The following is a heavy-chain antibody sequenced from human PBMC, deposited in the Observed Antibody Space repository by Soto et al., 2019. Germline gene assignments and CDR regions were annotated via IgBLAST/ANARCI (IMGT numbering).Heavy chain of an antibody. J-gene: IGHJ4*02. CDR2: MNPNSGNT. D-gene: IGHD3-16*01. Sequence: QVQLEQSGAEVKKPGASVKVSCKASGYTFTTYDINWVRQATGQGLEWMGWMNPNSGNTGYAQKFQGRVTMTRDTSTSTAYLELSSLRSEDTAVYYCARGWGRWPHATPGDYWGQGTLVTVSS. V-gene: IGHV1-8*01. CDR1: GYTFTTYD. CDR3: ARGWGRWPHATPGDY.